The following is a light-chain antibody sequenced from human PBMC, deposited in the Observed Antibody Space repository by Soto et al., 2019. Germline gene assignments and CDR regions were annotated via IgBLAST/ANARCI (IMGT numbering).Light chain of an antibody. V-gene: IGLV2-14*01. CDR1: SSDIGGYNY. CDR3: SSYTSSSTLV. Sequence: QSALTQLASVSESPGQSITISCTGTSSDIGGYNYVSWYQQHPGKAPRLMIYDVSDRPSGVSNRFSGSKSGNTASLTISGLQAEDEADYYCSSYTSSSTLVFGTGTKLTVL. CDR2: DVS. J-gene: IGLJ1*01.